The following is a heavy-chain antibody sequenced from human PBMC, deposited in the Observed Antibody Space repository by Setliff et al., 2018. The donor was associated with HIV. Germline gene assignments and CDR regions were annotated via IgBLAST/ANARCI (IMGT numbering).Heavy chain of an antibody. V-gene: IGHV4-61*09. CDR1: GDSISSGSYF. CDR2: ISTTGST. CDR3: ARGDGYRGNDAYYDSGMDV. J-gene: IGHJ6*02. D-gene: IGHD5-12*01. Sequence: KPSETLSLTCTVFGDSISSGSYFWIWIRQPAGKGLEWIGHISTTGSTNYNPSLKSRVIMSVDTSKNQFSLNLRSVTAADTAVYYCARGDGYRGNDAYYDSGMDVWGQGITVTVSS.